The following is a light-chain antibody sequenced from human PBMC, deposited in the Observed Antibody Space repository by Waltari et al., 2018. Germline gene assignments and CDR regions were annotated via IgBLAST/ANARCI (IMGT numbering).Light chain of an antibody. V-gene: IGKV1-39*01. Sequence: DIQMTQSPSSLSASVGDRVSITCRTSQSISNYLNWYHQRPGEAPHLLIYAASSLQSGVSSRFSGSGSGTDFSLTISSLQPEDVGIYYCQQSYATIWTFGLWTKVEIK. CDR3: QQSYATIWT. CDR1: QSISNY. CDR2: AAS. J-gene: IGKJ1*01.